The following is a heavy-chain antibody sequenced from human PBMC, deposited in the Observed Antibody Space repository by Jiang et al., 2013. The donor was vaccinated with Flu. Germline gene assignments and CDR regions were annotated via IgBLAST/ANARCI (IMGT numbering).Heavy chain of an antibody. Sequence: LLKPSETLSLTCTVSGASISSHYWSWIRPPPGKGLEWIGNIYYSGTTDYNPSLKSRVTISVDMSKNQFSLKLKSVTAADTAVYYCARDSGPPLRWFDPWGQGTLVTVSS. CDR2: IYYSGTT. V-gene: IGHV4-59*11. CDR3: ARDSGPPLRWFDP. J-gene: IGHJ5*02. D-gene: IGHD1-14*01. CDR1: GASISSHY.